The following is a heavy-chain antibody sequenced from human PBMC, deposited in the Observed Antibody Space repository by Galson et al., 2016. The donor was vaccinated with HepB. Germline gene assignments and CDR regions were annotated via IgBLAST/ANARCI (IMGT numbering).Heavy chain of an antibody. J-gene: IGHJ4*02. Sequence: SLRLSCAASGFTFSSYAMSWVRQAPGKGLEWVSAISGSGGSTYYADSVKGRFTISRDNAKNTLYLQMNSLRAEDTAVYYCARVLGSYQSFDYWGQGTLVTVSS. CDR2: ISGSGGST. CDR3: ARVLGSYQSFDY. CDR1: GFTFSSYA. V-gene: IGHV3-23*01. D-gene: IGHD1-26*01.